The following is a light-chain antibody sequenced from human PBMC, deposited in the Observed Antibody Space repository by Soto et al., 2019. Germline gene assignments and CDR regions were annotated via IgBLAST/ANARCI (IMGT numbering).Light chain of an antibody. CDR2: DSS. Sequence: EIVLTQSPATLSLSPGERATLSCRASQSVSSYLAWYQQKPGQAPRLLIYDSSNRATGIPARFSGSGSGTDFTPAIRSPGTEDFAVYYWQQRSNWRPITFGQGKRLEI. V-gene: IGKV3-11*01. CDR1: QSVSSY. CDR3: QQRSNWRPIT. J-gene: IGKJ5*01.